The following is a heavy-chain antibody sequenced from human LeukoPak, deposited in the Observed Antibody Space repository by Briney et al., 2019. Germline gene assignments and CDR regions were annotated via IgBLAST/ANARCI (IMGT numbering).Heavy chain of an antibody. CDR3: SRSLDY. CDR1: GFPFSDYW. CDR2: INQDGRIQ. Sequence: PGGSLRLSCAASGFPFSDYWMDWVRQAPGKGMEWVANINQDGRIQYYAHSVRGRFIISRNNAKNSLYLQMYSLRAEDTAIYFCSRSLDYLGQGALVTVSS. V-gene: IGHV3-7*03. J-gene: IGHJ4*02.